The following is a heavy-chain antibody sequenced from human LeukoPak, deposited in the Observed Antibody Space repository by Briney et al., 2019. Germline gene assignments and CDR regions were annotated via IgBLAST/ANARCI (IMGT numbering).Heavy chain of an antibody. CDR1: GGSISSSSYY. CDR3: ASPVGDYGRQGLGY. CDR2: IYYSGST. D-gene: IGHD4-17*01. J-gene: IGHJ4*02. Sequence: PSETLSLTCTVSGGSISSSSYYWGWIRQPPGKGLEWIGSIYYSGSTYYNPSLKSRVTISVDTSKNQFSLKLSSVTAANTAVYYCASPVGDYGRQGLGYWGQGTLVTVSS. V-gene: IGHV4-39*01.